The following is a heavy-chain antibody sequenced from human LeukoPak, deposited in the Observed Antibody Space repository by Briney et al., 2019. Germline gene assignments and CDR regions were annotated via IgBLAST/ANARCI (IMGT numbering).Heavy chain of an antibody. CDR3: ARDKLAAAGPDAFDI. Sequence: SETLSLTCTVSGGSISSYYWSWIRQPPGKGLEWIGYIYYSGSTNYNPSLKSRVTISVDTSKNQFSLKLSSVTAADTAVYYCARDKLAAAGPDAFDIWGQGTMVTVSS. D-gene: IGHD6-13*01. V-gene: IGHV4-59*01. CDR2: IYYSGST. J-gene: IGHJ3*02. CDR1: GGSISSYY.